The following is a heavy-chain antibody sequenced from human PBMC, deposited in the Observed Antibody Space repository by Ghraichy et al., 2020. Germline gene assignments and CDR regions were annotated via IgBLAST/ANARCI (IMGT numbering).Heavy chain of an antibody. V-gene: IGHV3-21*01. J-gene: IGHJ5*02. Sequence: GESLNISCAASGFTFSSYSMNWVRQAPGKGLEWVSSISSSSSYIYYADSVKGRFTISRDNAKNSLYLQMNSLRAEDTAVYYCARGSWFDPWGQGTLVTVSS. CDR2: ISSSSSYI. CDR1: GFTFSSYS. CDR3: ARGSWFDP.